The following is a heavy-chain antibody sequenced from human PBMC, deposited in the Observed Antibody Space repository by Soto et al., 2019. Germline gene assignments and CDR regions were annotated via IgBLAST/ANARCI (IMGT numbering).Heavy chain of an antibody. CDR3: ATPQGKQQLNPFDS. CDR2: IYYSGST. J-gene: IGHJ4*02. V-gene: IGHV4-39*01. D-gene: IGHD6-13*01. CDR1: GGSISSSSYY. Sequence: QLQLQESGPGLVKPSETLSLTCTVSGGSISSSSYYWGWIRQPPGKGLEWIGSIYYSGSTYYNPSLKSRVTLSVDTSKNQFSLKLSSVTAADTAVYYCATPQGKQQLNPFDSWGQGALVTVSS.